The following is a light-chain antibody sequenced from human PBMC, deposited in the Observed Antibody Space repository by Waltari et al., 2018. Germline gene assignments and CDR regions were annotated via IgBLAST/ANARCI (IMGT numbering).Light chain of an antibody. Sequence: QSALTQPPSVSGSPGQSVTISCTGTNSDIRRSNPVSWYKQPPGTAPKLMVYEVSNRPSGVPDRFSGSKSGNTASLTISGLQAEDEADYYCSSYTSSITLLFGGGTKLTVL. CDR3: SSYTSSITLL. CDR1: NSDIRRSNP. J-gene: IGLJ2*01. V-gene: IGLV2-18*02. CDR2: EVS.